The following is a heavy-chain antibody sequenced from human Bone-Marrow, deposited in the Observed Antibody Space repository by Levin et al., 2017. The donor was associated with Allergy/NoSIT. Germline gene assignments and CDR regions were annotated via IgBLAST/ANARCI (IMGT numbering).Heavy chain of an antibody. Sequence: SQTLSLTCTVSGGSISSGNYYWSWIRQPPGKGLKWIGYIYNSGSTYYNPSLKSRVTISVDTSKNEFSLKLSSVTAADTAVYFCARKAALYYGSGSYFSPNLSYYYMDVWGRGTTVTVSS. V-gene: IGHV4-30-4*01. CDR1: GGSISSGNYY. CDR3: ARKAALYYGSGSYFSPNLSYYYMDV. J-gene: IGHJ6*03. D-gene: IGHD3-10*01. CDR2: IYNSGST.